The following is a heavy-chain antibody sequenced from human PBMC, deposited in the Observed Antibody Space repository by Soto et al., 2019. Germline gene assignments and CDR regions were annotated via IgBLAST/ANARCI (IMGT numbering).Heavy chain of an antibody. Sequence: GGSLRLSCAASGFTFSSYGMHWFRQAPGKGLEWVAVIWYDGSNKYYAGSVKGRFTISRDNAKNTLYLQMNSLRGEDTAVYDGARGVTTVTCFEDWGPAPLVTVAS. CDR3: ARGVTTVTCFED. D-gene: IGHD4-17*01. CDR2: IWYDGSNK. CDR1: GFTFSSYG. V-gene: IGHV3-33*01. J-gene: IGHJ4*02.